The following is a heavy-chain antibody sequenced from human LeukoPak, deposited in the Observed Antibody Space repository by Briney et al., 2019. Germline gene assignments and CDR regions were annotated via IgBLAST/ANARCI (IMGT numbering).Heavy chain of an antibody. J-gene: IGHJ4*02. CDR1: GFTFSSYA. CDR3: AKSYDYVWGSHSNY. D-gene: IGHD3-16*01. CDR2: ISGSGGGT. Sequence: GGSLRLSCAASGFTFSSYAMSWVRQAPGKGLEWVSAISGSGGGTYYADCVKGRFTISRDNSKNTLYLQMNTLRAEDTAVYYCAKSYDYVWGSHSNYWGQGTLVTVSS. V-gene: IGHV3-23*01.